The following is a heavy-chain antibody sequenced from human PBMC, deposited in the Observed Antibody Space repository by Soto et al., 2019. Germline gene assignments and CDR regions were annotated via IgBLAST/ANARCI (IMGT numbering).Heavy chain of an antibody. CDR3: ARGRRYYDSSA. J-gene: IGHJ5*02. CDR1: GDSISSYY. CDR2: IYYSGST. D-gene: IGHD3-22*01. V-gene: IGHV4-59*01. Sequence: SETLSLTCTVSGDSISSYYWSWIRQPPGKGLEWIGYIYYSGSTNYNPSLKSRVTISVDTSKNQFSLKLSSVTAADTAVYYCARGRRYYDSSAWGQGTLVTVSS.